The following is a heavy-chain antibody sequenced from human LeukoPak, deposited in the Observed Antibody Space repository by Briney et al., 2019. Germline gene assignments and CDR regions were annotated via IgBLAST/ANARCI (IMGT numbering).Heavy chain of an antibody. CDR3: ARDQIRDYYDSSGYYYVEAYFDY. V-gene: IGHV4-61*02. D-gene: IGHD3-22*01. CDR1: GGSISSGSYY. J-gene: IGHJ4*02. Sequence: SETLSLTCTVSGGSISSGSYYWSWIRQPAGKGLEWIGRIYTSGSTNYNPSLKSRVNISVDTSKNQFSLKLSSVTAADTAVYYCARDQIRDYYDSSGYYYVEAYFDYWGQGTLVTVSS. CDR2: IYTSGST.